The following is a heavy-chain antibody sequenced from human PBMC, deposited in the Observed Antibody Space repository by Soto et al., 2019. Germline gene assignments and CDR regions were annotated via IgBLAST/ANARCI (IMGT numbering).Heavy chain of an antibody. CDR3: ARESLDCSSTSCYPHFDY. J-gene: IGHJ4*02. V-gene: IGHV3-33*01. D-gene: IGHD2-2*01. CDR2: IWYDGSNK. CDR1: GFTFSSYG. Sequence: GGSLRLSCAASGFTFSSYGMHWVRQAPGKGLEWVAVIWYDGSNKYYSDSVKGRFTISRDNSKNTLYLQMNSLRAEDTAVYYCARESLDCSSTSCYPHFDYWGQGTLVTVSS.